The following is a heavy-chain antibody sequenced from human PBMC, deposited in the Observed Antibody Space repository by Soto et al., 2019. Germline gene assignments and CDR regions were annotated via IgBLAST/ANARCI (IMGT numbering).Heavy chain of an antibody. CDR2: VGRFGNT. V-gene: IGHV3-23*01. D-gene: IGHD3-22*01. J-gene: IGHJ4*02. CDR3: ARLKSYYDSRGSSDY. Sequence: PGGSLRLSCAASGFPFPQYDMNWVRQAPGKGLEWVAAVGRFGNTYYRDSVRGRFTISSDDSRNLVYLQMSRLRLDDTAVYYCARLKSYYDSRGSSDYWGQGTLVTVSS. CDR1: GFPFPQYD.